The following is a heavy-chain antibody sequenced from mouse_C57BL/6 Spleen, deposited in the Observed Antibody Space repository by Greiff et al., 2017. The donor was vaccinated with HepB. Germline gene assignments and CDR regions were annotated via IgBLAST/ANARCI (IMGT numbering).Heavy chain of an antibody. Sequence: QVQLQQSGAELARPGASVKMSCKASGYTFTSYTMHWVKQRPGQGLEWIGYINPSSCYTKDNQKFKDKATLTADKSSSTAYMQLSSLTSEDSAVYYCARSGSNLYAMDYWGQGTSVTVSS. CDR2: INPSSCYT. D-gene: IGHD2-5*01. V-gene: IGHV1-4*01. J-gene: IGHJ4*01. CDR3: ARSGSNLYAMDY. CDR1: GYTFTSYT.